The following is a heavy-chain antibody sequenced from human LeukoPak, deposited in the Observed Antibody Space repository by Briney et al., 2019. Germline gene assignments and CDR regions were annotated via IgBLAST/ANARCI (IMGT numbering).Heavy chain of an antibody. CDR3: ARQKDGSYDY. Sequence: PGGSLRLSCAASRFTFSSYAMSWVRQAPGKGLEWVSFISSSSSTGYYADSVKGRFTISRDNAKKSLYLQMNSLRAEDTAVYYCARQKDGSYDYWAREPWSPSPQ. CDR1: RFTFSSYA. J-gene: IGHJ4*02. V-gene: IGHV3-48*01. CDR2: ISSSSSTG. D-gene: IGHD3-10*01.